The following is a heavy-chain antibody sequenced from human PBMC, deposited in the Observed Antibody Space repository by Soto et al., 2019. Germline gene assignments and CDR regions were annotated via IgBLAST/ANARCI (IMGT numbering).Heavy chain of an antibody. J-gene: IGHJ4*02. CDR3: ARYNYGSGSYLDY. CDR2: IYYSGST. D-gene: IGHD3-10*01. CDR1: GFTISSYY. Sequence: PSETLSLTCTVSGFTISSYYWSWIRQPPGKGLEWIGYIYYSGSTNYNPSLKSRVTISLDTSKNQFSLKLSSVTAADTAVYYCARYNYGSGSYLDYWGQGSLVAVSS. V-gene: IGHV4-59*01.